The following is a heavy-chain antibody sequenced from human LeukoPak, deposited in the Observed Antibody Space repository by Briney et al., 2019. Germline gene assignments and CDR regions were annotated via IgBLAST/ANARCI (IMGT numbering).Heavy chain of an antibody. D-gene: IGHD3-10*01. CDR3: ARDSLPMVRGVTWFDP. V-gene: IGHV3-7*01. J-gene: IGHJ5*02. Sequence: SGGSLRLSCAASGFTFSSYWMSWVRQAPGKGLEWVANIKQDGSEKYYVDSVKGRFTISRDNAKNSLYLQMNSLRAEDTAVYYCARDSLPMVRGVTWFDPWGQGTLVTVSS. CDR1: GFTFSSYW. CDR2: IKQDGSEK.